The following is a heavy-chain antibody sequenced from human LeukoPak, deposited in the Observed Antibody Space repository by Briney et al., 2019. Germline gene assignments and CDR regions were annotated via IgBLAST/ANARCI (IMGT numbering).Heavy chain of an antibody. CDR3: AKDSGGRYQLAAGNWFDS. CDR1: GFTFHTYA. V-gene: IGHV3-23*01. D-gene: IGHD2-2*01. CDR2: ISGNGAAT. J-gene: IGHJ5*01. Sequence: GGSLRLSCAAPGFTFHTYAMSWVRQAPGKGLEWVSAISGNGAATYYADSVKGRFTISRDNSKNTLFVQMNSLRGEDTAVYYCAKDSGGRYQLAAGNWFDSWGQGTLVTVSS.